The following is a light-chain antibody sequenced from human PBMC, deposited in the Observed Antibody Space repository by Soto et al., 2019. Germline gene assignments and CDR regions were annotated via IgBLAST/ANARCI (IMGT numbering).Light chain of an antibody. CDR2: GAS. CDR3: QQYGRTSWT. CDR1: QSVSTNF. Sequence: ESVLTPSAATPSMSPGEGATLSCRASQSVSTNFFAWYQQKPGQAPRLLIYGASTRATGIPDRFSGSGSGTDFTLTISRLEPEDFAVYYCQQYGRTSWTCGQGTKVDIK. J-gene: IGKJ1*01. V-gene: IGKV3-20*01.